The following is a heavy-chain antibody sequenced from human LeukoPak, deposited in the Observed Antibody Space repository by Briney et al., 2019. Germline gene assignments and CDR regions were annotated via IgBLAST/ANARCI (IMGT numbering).Heavy chain of an antibody. D-gene: IGHD6-13*01. CDR3: ARGRVAAAGTHDYYYYRMDV. CDR2: INHSGST. CDR1: GGSFSGHY. J-gene: IGHJ6*02. V-gene: IGHV4-34*01. Sequence: SETLSLTCAVYGGSFSGHYCSWIRQPPGKGLEWIGEINHSGSTNYNPSLKSRVTISVDTSKNQFSLKLSSVTAADTAVYYCARGRVAAAGTHDYYYYRMDVWGQGTTVTVSS.